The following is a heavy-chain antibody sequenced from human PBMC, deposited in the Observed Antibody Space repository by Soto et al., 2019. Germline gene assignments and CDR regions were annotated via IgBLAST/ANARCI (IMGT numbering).Heavy chain of an antibody. CDR1: GYSFTSYW. D-gene: IGHD3-22*01. CDR2: IYPGDSDT. V-gene: IGHV5-51*01. CDR3: AIPSYYDSSGYWIAEYFQH. Sequence: GESLKISCKGSGYSFTSYWIGWVRQMPGKGLEWMGIIYPGDSDTRYSPSFQGQVTISADKSISTAYLQWSSLKASDTAMYYCAIPSYYDSSGYWIAEYFQHWGQGTLVNVSS. J-gene: IGHJ1*01.